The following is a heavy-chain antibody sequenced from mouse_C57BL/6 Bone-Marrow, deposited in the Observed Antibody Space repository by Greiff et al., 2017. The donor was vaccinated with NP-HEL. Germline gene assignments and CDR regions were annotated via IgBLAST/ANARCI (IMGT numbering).Heavy chain of an antibody. CDR3: ARHFTTWYFDV. D-gene: IGHD2-12*01. Sequence: EVQLQESGGDLVKPGGSLKLSCAASGFTFSSYGMSWVRQTPDKRLEWVATLSSGGSYTYYPDSVKGRFTISRDNAKNTLYLQMSSLKSEDTAMYYCARHFTTWYFDVWGTGTTVTVSS. V-gene: IGHV5-6*01. CDR1: GFTFSSYG. CDR2: LSSGGSYT. J-gene: IGHJ1*03.